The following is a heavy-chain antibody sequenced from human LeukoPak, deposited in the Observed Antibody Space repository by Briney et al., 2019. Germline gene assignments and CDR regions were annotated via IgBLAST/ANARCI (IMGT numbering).Heavy chain of an antibody. CDR3: ARGIAAAYASIDY. J-gene: IGHJ4*02. CDR2: MNPNSGNT. CDR1: GYTFTTYD. D-gene: IGHD6-13*01. Sequence: ASVKVSCKASGYTFTTYDINWVRQATGQGLEWMGWMNPNSGNTGYAQKFQGRVTMTRNTSISTAYMELSSLRSEDTAVYYCARGIAAAYASIDYWGQGTLVTVSS. V-gene: IGHV1-8*01.